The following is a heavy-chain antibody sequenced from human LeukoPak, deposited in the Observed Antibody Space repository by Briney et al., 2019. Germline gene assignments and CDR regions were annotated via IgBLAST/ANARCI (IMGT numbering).Heavy chain of an antibody. V-gene: IGHV1-8*01. J-gene: IGHJ4*02. Sequence: ASVKVFCKASGYTFTSYDINWVRQAPGQGLEWMGWMNPNSGNTGYAQKFQGRVTMTRNTSISTAYMELSSLRSEDTAVYYCARGLGVVPAAIDYWGQGTLVTVSS. CDR3: ARGLGVVPAAIDY. CDR2: MNPNSGNT. D-gene: IGHD2-2*01. CDR1: GYTFTSYD.